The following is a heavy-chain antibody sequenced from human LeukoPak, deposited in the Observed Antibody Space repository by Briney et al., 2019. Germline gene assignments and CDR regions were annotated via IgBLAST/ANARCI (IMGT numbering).Heavy chain of an antibody. CDR1: GCTFSSYG. J-gene: IGHJ4*02. CDR3: ARERACGDDCYSGGFDY. D-gene: IGHD2-21*02. Sequence: PGGSLRLSCAASGCTFSSYGMHWVRQAPGKGLEWVAVIAYDGSNKYYADSVKGRFTISRDNSKNTLYLQMNSLRAEDTSVYYCARERACGDDCYSGGFDYWGQGTLVTVSS. CDR2: IAYDGSNK. V-gene: IGHV3-30*03.